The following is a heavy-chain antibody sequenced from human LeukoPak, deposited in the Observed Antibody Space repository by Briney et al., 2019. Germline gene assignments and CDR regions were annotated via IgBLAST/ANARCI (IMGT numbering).Heavy chain of an antibody. Sequence: GASVKVSCKASGYTFTGYYMHWVRQAPGQGLEWMGWINPNSGGTNYAQKFQGRVTMTRDTSISTAYMELSRLRSDDTAVYYCARVGQLVRVDAFDIWGQGTMVAVSS. CDR3: ARVGQLVRVDAFDI. J-gene: IGHJ3*02. CDR2: INPNSGGT. CDR1: GYTFTGYY. V-gene: IGHV1-2*02. D-gene: IGHD6-6*01.